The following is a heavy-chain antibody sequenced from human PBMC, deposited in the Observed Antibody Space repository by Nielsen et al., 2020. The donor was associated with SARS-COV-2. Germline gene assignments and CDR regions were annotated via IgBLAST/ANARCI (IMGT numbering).Heavy chain of an antibody. CDR1: GGSNSSSNW. Sequence: SETLSLTCAVSGGSNSSSNWWSWVLQPPGKGLEWIGEIYHSGSTNYNPSLKSRVTISVDKSKNQFSLKLSSVTAADTAVYYCARGYCSGGSCRHDYWGQGTLVTVSS. V-gene: IGHV4-4*02. J-gene: IGHJ4*02. D-gene: IGHD2-15*01. CDR3: ARGYCSGGSCRHDY. CDR2: IYHSGST.